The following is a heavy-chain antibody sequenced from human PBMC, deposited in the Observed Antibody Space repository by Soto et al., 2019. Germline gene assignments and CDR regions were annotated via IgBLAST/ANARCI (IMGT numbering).Heavy chain of an antibody. J-gene: IGHJ6*02. CDR1: GGTFSSYA. CDR3: ATHPMATITYYSGMDV. D-gene: IGHD5-12*01. CDR2: IIPIFDTA. Sequence: QVQLVQSGAEVKKPGSSVRVSCKASGGTFSSYAISWVRQAPGQGLECMGGIIPIFDTADYAQKFQGRVTITADESTSTAYMELSSLRSEDTAVYYCATHPMATITYYSGMDVWGQGTTVTVSS. V-gene: IGHV1-69*12.